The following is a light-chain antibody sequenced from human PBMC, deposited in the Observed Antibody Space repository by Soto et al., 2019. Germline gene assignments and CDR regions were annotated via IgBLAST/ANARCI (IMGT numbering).Light chain of an antibody. J-gene: IGKJ2*01. CDR1: QSISTS. V-gene: IGKV3-11*01. CDR3: QQRKNWPPVYT. CDR2: ETS. Sequence: EIVLTQSPATLSLSPGERATLSCRASQSISTSFAWYQQRPGQAPRLLIYETSNRATGIPVRFSGSGSGTDFNLTISSLEPEDFAFYYCQQRKNWPPVYTFGQGTKVEVK.